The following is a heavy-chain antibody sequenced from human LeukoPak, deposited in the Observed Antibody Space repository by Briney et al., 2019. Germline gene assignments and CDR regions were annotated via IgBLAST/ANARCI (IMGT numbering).Heavy chain of an antibody. J-gene: IGHJ4*02. CDR3: ARVRSSSWYGLFDY. CDR2: IYHSGST. CDR1: GGSISSSNW. V-gene: IGHV4-4*01. Sequence: SETLSPTCAVSGGSISSSNWWSWVLQPPGKGLEWIGEIYHSGSTNYTPSLKSRVTISVDKSKNQFSLKLSSVTAADTAVYCSARVRSSSWYGLFDYWGQGTLVTVSS. D-gene: IGHD6-13*01.